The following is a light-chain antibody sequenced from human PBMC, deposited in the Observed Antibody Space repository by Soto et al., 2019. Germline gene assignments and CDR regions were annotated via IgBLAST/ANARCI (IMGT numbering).Light chain of an antibody. CDR1: QSLLHRNGNNY. V-gene: IGKV2-28*01. Sequence: DIVMTQSPLSLPVTPGESASISCRSSQSLLHRNGNNYLDWYVQKPGQSPQPLIYLGSYRASGVPDRFSGSASGTDFTLKISRVEAEDVGVYYCMQALQTPPTFGQGTKVDIK. J-gene: IGKJ1*01. CDR3: MQALQTPPT. CDR2: LGS.